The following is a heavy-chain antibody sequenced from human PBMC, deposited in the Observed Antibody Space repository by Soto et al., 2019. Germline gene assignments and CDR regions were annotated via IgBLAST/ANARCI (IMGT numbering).Heavy chain of an antibody. Sequence: PSETLSLTCTVSGGSISSYYWSWIRQPPGKGLEWIGYIYYSGSTNYNPSLKSRVTISVDTSKNQFSLKLSSVTAADTAVYYCARELDYGGTFDYWGQGTLVTVSS. CDR1: GGSISSYY. CDR3: ARELDYGGTFDY. V-gene: IGHV4-59*01. J-gene: IGHJ4*02. D-gene: IGHD4-17*01. CDR2: IYYSGST.